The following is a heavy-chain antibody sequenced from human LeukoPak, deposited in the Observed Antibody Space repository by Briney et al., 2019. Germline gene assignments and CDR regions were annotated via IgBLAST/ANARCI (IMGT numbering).Heavy chain of an antibody. CDR2: TYHSGST. Sequence: SETLSLTCVVSGYSMSSGYYWGWIRQPPGKGLEWIGSTYHSGSTYYNPSLKSRVTISVDTSKNQFSLKLSSVTAADTAVYYCAGVVVPAAIWYAFDIWGQGTMVTVSS. CDR1: GYSMSSGYY. V-gene: IGHV4-38-2*01. D-gene: IGHD2-2*01. J-gene: IGHJ3*02. CDR3: AGVVVPAAIWYAFDI.